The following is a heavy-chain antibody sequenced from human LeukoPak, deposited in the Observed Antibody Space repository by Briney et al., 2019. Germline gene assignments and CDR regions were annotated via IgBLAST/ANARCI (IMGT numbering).Heavy chain of an antibody. CDR3: ARDREKVATFDY. CDR1: GFTFSSYW. J-gene: IGHJ4*02. D-gene: IGHD4-23*01. Sequence: GGSLRLSCAASGFTFSSYWMHRVSQAEGKGLGWVSRINSDGSSTSYADSVKGRFTISTDNAKNTLYLQMNSLRAEDTAVYYCARDREKVATFDYWGQGTLVTVSS. CDR2: INSDGSST. V-gene: IGHV3-74*01.